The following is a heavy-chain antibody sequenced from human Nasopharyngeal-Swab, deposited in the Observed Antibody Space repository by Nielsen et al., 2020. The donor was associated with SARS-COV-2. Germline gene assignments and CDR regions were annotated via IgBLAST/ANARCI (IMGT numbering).Heavy chain of an antibody. CDR1: GFTFSDYY. CDR3: ARGYYYDSSGYYHGYYYYYGMDV. J-gene: IGHJ6*02. V-gene: IGHV3-11*01. D-gene: IGHD3-22*01. CDR2: ISSSGSTI. Sequence: LSLTCAASGFTFSDYYMSWIRQAPGKGLEWVSYISSSGSTIYYADSVKGRFTISRDNAKNSLYLQMNSLRAEDTAVYYCARGYYYDSSGYYHGYYYYYGMDVWGQGTTVTVSS.